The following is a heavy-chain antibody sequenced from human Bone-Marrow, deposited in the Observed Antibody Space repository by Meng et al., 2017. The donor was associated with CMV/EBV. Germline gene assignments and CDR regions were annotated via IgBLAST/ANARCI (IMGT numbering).Heavy chain of an antibody. CDR2: ISYDGSNK. CDR1: GFTFDDYA. Sequence: GESLKISCAASGFTFDDYAMHWVRQAPGKGLEWVAVISYDGSNKYYADSVKGRFTISRDNSKNTLYLQMNSLRAEDTAVYYCARGGRTSLSWSWLDYWGQGTRVTGYS. J-gene: IGHJ4*02. CDR3: ARGGRTSLSWSWLDY. V-gene: IGHV3-30-3*01. D-gene: IGHD6-13*01.